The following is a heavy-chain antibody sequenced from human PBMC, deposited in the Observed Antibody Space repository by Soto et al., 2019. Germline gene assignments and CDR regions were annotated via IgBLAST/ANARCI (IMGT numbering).Heavy chain of an antibody. CDR2: INPSGGST. Sequence: ASVKVSCKASGYTFTSYYMHWVRQAPGQGLERLGIINPSGGSTSYAQKFQGRVTMTRDTSTSTVYMELSSPRSEDTAVYYCARGSYCSSTSCYYYYYGMDVWGQGTTVTVSS. D-gene: IGHD2-2*01. CDR1: GYTFTSYY. J-gene: IGHJ6*02. V-gene: IGHV1-46*01. CDR3: ARGSYCSSTSCYYYYYGMDV.